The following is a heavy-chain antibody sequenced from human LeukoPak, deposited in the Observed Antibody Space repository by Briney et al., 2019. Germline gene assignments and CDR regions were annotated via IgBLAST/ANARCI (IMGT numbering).Heavy chain of an antibody. V-gene: IGHV3-30*04. CDR1: GFIFTTYA. Sequence: GGSLRLSCAASGFIFTTYAMHWVRQAPGKGLEWVAVILYDGSNKYYADSVRGRFTISRDNSKNTLYLQMNSLRAEDTAVYYCARDSSSSWSLMDDWFDPWGQGTLVTVSS. D-gene: IGHD6-13*01. CDR3: ARDSSSSWSLMDDWFDP. CDR2: ILYDGSNK. J-gene: IGHJ5*02.